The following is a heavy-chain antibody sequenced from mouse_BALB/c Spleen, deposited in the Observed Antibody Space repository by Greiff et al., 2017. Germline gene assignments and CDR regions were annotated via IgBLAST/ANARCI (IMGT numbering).Heavy chain of an antibody. D-gene: IGHD2-4*01. Sequence: VQLQQSGAELVKPGASVKLSCTASGFNIKDTYMHWVKQRPEQGLEWIGRIDPANGNTKYDPKFQGKATITADTSSNTAYLQLSSLTSEDTAVYYCAFIYYDYAMDDWGQGTSVTVAS. CDR3: AFIYYDYAMDD. CDR2: IDPANGNT. CDR1: GFNIKDTY. V-gene: IGHV14-3*02. J-gene: IGHJ4*01.